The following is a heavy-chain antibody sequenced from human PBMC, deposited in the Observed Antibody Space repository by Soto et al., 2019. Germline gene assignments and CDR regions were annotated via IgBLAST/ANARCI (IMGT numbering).Heavy chain of an antibody. CDR1: GYTFTSYG. CDR3: ARVQTGHHFPY. J-gene: IGHJ4*02. Sequence: QVQLVQSGAEVKKPGASVKVSCKASGYTFTSYGINWVRQAPGQGLEWMGWISAYNGNTHYTQKLQGRVTMTTDTPKSSAEREQRCLGSADTAGFQWARVQTGHHFPYWGKVPLAT. CDR2: ISAYNGNT. V-gene: IGHV1-18*01. D-gene: IGHD1-1*01.